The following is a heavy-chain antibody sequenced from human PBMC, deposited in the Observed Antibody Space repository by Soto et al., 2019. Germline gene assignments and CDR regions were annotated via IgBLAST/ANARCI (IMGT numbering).Heavy chain of an antibody. CDR1: GGSFSGYY. J-gene: IGHJ5*02. D-gene: IGHD2-2*01. V-gene: IGHV4-34*01. CDR3: ARAVTRSFSNWFDP. CDR2: INHSGST. Sequence: NPSETLSLTCAVYGGSFSGYYWSWIRQPPGKGLEWIGEINHSGSTNYNPSLKSRVTISVDTSKNQFSLKLSSVTAADTAVYYCARAVTRSFSNWFDPWGQGTLVTVSS.